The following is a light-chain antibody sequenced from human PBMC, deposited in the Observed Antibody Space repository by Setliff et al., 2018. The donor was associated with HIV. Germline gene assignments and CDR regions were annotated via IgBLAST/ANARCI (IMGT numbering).Light chain of an antibody. CDR3: SSYAITNTLP. Sequence: QSVLTQPASVSGSPGQSITISCTGTSSDVGGYSYVSWYQQHPGKAPKLIIYEVRNRPSGGSNRCSGSKSGNTASLTISGLLAEDEAGYYCSSYAITNTLPFGTGTKVTVL. CDR2: EVR. V-gene: IGLV2-14*01. J-gene: IGLJ1*01. CDR1: SSDVGGYSY.